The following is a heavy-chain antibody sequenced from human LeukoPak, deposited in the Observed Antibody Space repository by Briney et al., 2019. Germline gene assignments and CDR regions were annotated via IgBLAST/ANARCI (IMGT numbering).Heavy chain of an antibody. D-gene: IGHD4-17*01. J-gene: IGHJ4*02. CDR1: GYTFTSYY. CDR2: INPSGGST. V-gene: IGHV1-46*01. CDR3: ARDMGDYVGRRYFDY. Sequence: ASVKVSCKASGYTFTSYYMHWVRQAPGQGLEWMGIINPSGGSTSYAQKFQGRVTMTRDTSTSTVYMELSSLRSEDTAVYYCARDMGDYVGRRYFDYWGQGTLVTVSS.